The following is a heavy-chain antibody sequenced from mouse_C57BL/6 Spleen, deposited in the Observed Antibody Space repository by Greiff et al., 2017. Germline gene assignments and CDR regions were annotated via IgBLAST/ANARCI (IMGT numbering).Heavy chain of an antibody. CDR3: ARAFYYYGSSYRYAMDY. CDR2: ISSGSSTI. D-gene: IGHD1-1*01. V-gene: IGHV5-17*01. CDR1: GFTFSDYG. J-gene: IGHJ4*01. Sequence: DVKLVESGGGLVKPGGSLKLSCAASGFTFSDYGMHWVRQAPEKGLEWVAYISSGSSTIYYADTVKGRFTISRDNAKNTLFLQMTSLRSEDTAMYYCARAFYYYGSSYRYAMDYWGQGTSVTVSS.